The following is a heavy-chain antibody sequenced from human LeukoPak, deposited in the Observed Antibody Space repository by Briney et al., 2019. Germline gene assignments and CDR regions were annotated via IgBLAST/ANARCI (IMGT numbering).Heavy chain of an antibody. CDR1: GFSLSTSGVG. J-gene: IGHJ4*02. V-gene: IGHV2-5*02. D-gene: IGHD3-10*01. CDR2: IYWDDGK. CDR3: AHILRGSESYYFDY. Sequence: SGPTLVNPTQTLTLTCTFSGFSLSTSGVGVGWVRQPPGKALEWLAVIYWDDGKGYSPSLKTRLTTTRDSSKNQVVLTMTNVDPVDTATYYCAHILRGSESYYFDYWGQGTLVTVSS.